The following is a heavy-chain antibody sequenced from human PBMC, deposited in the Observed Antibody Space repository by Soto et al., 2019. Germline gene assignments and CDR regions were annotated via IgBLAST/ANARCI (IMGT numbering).Heavy chain of an antibody. CDR1: GYTFTNYA. D-gene: IGHD4-17*01. CDR3: ARVKDADYRNWFDP. V-gene: IGHV1-3*01. J-gene: IGHJ5*02. CDR2: INAGNGYT. Sequence: ASVKVSCKASGYTFTNYAMHWVRQAPGQRLEWMGWINAGNGYTKYSQKFQDRVTITRDTSASTAYMELSSLRSEDTAVYYCARVKDADYRNWFDPWGQGTLVTVSS.